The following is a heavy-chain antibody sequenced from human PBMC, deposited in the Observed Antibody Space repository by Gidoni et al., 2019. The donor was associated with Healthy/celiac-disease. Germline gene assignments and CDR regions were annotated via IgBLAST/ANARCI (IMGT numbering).Heavy chain of an antibody. Sequence: EVQLLESGGGLVQPGGSRRLSCAASGFTFSSYAMSWVRQAPGKGLEWVSAISGSGGSTYYADSVKGRFTISRDNSKNTLYLQMNSLRAEDTAVYYCAKDKYSGSYYFDYWGQGTLVTVSS. V-gene: IGHV3-23*01. D-gene: IGHD1-26*01. CDR2: ISGSGGST. J-gene: IGHJ4*02. CDR1: GFTFSSYA. CDR3: AKDKYSGSYYFDY.